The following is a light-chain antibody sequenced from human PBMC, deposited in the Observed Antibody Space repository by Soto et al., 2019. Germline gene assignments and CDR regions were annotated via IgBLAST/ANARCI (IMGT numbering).Light chain of an antibody. CDR3: QQYGGSPIT. Sequence: IVLTQSPGTLSLSPGESVTLSCRASQSVTTRLAWYQHKPGQVHTPLISGASNRASGVPVRFSGSGSGTDFTLIITRLEPEDFALYYCQQYGGSPITFGLGTRLEIK. J-gene: IGKJ5*01. CDR1: QSVTTR. V-gene: IGKV3-20*01. CDR2: GAS.